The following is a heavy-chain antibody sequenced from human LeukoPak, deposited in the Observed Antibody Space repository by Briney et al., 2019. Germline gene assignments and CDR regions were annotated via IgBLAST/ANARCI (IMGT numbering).Heavy chain of an antibody. Sequence: PGGSLRLSCAASGFTFDDFAMHWVRQAPGKGLEWVSGITWNSGSLGYADSVKGRFTISRDNAKNSLYLQMNSLRTEDTAFYYCAKGDDSSGFYDSWGQGTLVTVSS. J-gene: IGHJ5*01. CDR3: AKGDDSSGFYDS. V-gene: IGHV3-9*01. D-gene: IGHD3-22*01. CDR2: ITWNSGSL. CDR1: GFTFDDFA.